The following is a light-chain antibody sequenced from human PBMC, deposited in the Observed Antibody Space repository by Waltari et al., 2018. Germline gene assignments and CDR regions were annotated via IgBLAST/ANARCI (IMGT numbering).Light chain of an antibody. V-gene: IGKV3-11*01. J-gene: IGKJ2*01. CDR3: QQRHRWPRT. CDR2: DAS. CDR1: QSVVRY. Sequence: EIVLTQSPGTLSLSPGERATLSCRASQSVVRYLAWYQQKPGQAPKLLIYDASNRATGIPARFSSSGSGTDFTLTISSLEPGDFAVYYCQQRHRWPRTFGQGTKLEIK.